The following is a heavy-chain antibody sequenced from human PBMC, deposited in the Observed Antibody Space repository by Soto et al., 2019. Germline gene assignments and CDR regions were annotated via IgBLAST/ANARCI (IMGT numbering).Heavy chain of an antibody. D-gene: IGHD1-26*01. CDR2: IYYSGST. CDR3: ARVGVGANGYFQH. Sequence: SETLSLTCTVSGGSISSYYWSWIRQPPGKGLEWIGYIYYSGSTNYNPSLKSRVTISVDTSKNQFSLKLSSVTAADTAVYYCARVGVGANGYFQHWGQGTLVTVSS. J-gene: IGHJ1*01. V-gene: IGHV4-59*01. CDR1: GGSISSYY.